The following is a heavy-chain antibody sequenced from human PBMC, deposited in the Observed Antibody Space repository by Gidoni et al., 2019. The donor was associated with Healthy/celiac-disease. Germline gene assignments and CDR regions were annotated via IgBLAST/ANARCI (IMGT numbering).Heavy chain of an antibody. V-gene: IGHV3-48*03. Sequence: EVQLVESGGGLVQPGGSLRLSCAASGFTFSSYEMNWVRQAPGKGLEWVSYISSSGSTIYYADAVKGRFTISRDNAKNSLYLQMNSLRAEDTAVYYCARDSIHYYDSSGYYPRRVKAGAFDIWGQGTMVTVSS. J-gene: IGHJ3*02. CDR2: ISSSGSTI. D-gene: IGHD3-22*01. CDR3: ARDSIHYYDSSGYYPRRVKAGAFDI. CDR1: GFTFSSYE.